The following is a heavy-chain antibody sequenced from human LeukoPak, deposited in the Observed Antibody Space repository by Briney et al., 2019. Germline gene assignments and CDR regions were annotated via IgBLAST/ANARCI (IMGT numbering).Heavy chain of an antibody. CDR1: GGSISSSSYY. CDR3: ARGLDIVVVPAVFSPDHDAFDI. J-gene: IGHJ3*02. CDR2: IYYSGST. Sequence: SETLSLTCTVSGGSISSSSYYWGWIRQPPGKGLEWTGSIYYSGSTYYNPSLKSRVTISVDTSKNQFSLKLSSVTAADTAVYYCARGLDIVVVPAVFSPDHDAFDIWGQGTMVTVSS. V-gene: IGHV4-39*01. D-gene: IGHD2-2*01.